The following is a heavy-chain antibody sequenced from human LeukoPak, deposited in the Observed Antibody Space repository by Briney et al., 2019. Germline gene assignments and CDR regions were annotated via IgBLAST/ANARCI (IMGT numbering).Heavy chain of an antibody. J-gene: IGHJ4*02. D-gene: IGHD6-13*01. Sequence: PSETLSLTCAVYGGSFSGYYWSWIRQPPGKGLEWIGEINHSGSTNYNPSLKSRVTISVDTSKNQFSLKLSSVTAADTAVYYCARPPDLAATGYWGQGTLVTVSS. CDR3: ARPPDLAATGY. CDR1: GGSFSGYY. V-gene: IGHV4-34*01. CDR2: INHSGST.